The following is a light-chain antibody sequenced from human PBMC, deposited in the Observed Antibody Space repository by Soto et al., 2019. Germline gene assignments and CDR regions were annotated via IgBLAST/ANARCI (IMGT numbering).Light chain of an antibody. V-gene: IGKV4-1*01. Sequence: DIVMTQSPDSLAVSLGERATINCKSSQSVLYSPNSKNYLAWYQQKPGQPPILLISWASTRESGVPDRFSGSGSGTAFTLTVSSLQAEDVAVYYCQQYYSIPPTFGPGTKVDIK. CDR3: QQYYSIPPT. CDR2: WAS. J-gene: IGKJ3*01. CDR1: QSVLYSPNSKNY.